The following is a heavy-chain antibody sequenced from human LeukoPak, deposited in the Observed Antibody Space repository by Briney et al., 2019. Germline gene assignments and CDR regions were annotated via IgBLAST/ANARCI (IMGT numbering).Heavy chain of an antibody. Sequence: SETLSLTCTVSGGSLTSSSYYWGWLRQPPGRGLEWIGSIHHSGSTYYNPSLKSRVTISVDTSKNQISLKLSSVTAADTAVYYCARRRRYYYDTSGHNWFDPWGQGTLVTVSS. J-gene: IGHJ5*02. CDR3: ARRRRYYYDTSGHNWFDP. V-gene: IGHV4-39*01. CDR1: GGSLTSSSYY. D-gene: IGHD3-22*01. CDR2: IHHSGST.